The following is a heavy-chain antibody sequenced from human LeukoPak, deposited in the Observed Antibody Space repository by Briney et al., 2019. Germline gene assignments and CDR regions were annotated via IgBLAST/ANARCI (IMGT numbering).Heavy chain of an antibody. CDR2: INPNSGGT. V-gene: IGHV1-2*02. D-gene: IGHD3-22*01. J-gene: IGHJ4*02. Sequence: ASVKVSCKASGYTFTGYYMHWVRQAPGQGLEWMGWINPNSGGTNYAQKFQGRVTMTRDTSISTAYMELSRLRSDDTAVYYCARGGAGYYYDSSGYNFDYWGQGTLVTVSS. CDR3: ARGGAGYYYDSSGYNFDY. CDR1: GYTFTGYY.